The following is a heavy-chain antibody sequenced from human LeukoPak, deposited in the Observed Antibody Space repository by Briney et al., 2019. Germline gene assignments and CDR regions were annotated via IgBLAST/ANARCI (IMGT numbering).Heavy chain of an antibody. D-gene: IGHD2-15*01. V-gene: IGHV1-24*01. J-gene: IGHJ4*02. Sequence: ASVKVSCKASGGTFSSYAISWVRQAPGKGLEWMGGFDPEDGETIYAQKFQGSVTMTEDTSTDTAYMELSSLRSEDTAVYYCATVANPGYWGQGTLVTVSS. CDR2: FDPEDGET. CDR3: ATVANPGY. CDR1: GGTFSSYA.